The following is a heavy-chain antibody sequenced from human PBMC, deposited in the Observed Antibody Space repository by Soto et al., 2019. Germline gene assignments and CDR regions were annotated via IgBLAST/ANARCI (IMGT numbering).Heavy chain of an antibody. D-gene: IGHD1-26*01. V-gene: IGHV1-69*06. J-gene: IGHJ4*02. Sequence: QVQLVQSGAEVKKPGSSVKGSCKASGGTFSSYAISWVLQAPVQGLEWMGGIIPLFGTANYAQKVQGRVTITADKATRTAYMELSILRSEDTAVYYCAARTFELDYWGQGTLVTVSS. CDR2: IIPLFGTA. CDR1: GGTFSSYA. CDR3: AARTFELDY.